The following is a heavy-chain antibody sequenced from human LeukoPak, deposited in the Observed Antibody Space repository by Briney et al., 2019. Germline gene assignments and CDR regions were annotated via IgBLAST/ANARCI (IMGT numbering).Heavy chain of an antibody. J-gene: IGHJ4*02. CDR2: IYHSWST. CDR3: ARQLHGDYTVFAY. D-gene: IGHD4-17*01. Sequence: SETLSLTCAVSGYSISSGYYWGWIRQPPGKGLEWIGSIYHSWSTHHNPSLKSRVPISVDTSKNQFSLKLSSVTGADTAVYYCARQLHGDYTVFAYWGQGTLVTVSS. V-gene: IGHV4-38-2*01. CDR1: GYSISSGYY.